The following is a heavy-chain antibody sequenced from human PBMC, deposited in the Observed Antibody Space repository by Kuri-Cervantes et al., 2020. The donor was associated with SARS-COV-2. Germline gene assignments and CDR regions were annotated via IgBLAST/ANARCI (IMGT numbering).Heavy chain of an antibody. CDR2: IKSKTDGGTT. D-gene: IGHD1-20*01. CDR3: TTDSITGPIMDV. V-gene: IGHV3-15*01. J-gene: IGHJ6*03. Sequence: GESLKISCAASGFTFDDYGMSWVRQAPGKGLEWVGRIKSKTDGGTTDYAAPVKGRFTISRDDSKNTLYLQMNSLKTEDTAVYYCTTDSITGPIMDVWGKGTTVTVSS. CDR1: GFTFDDYG.